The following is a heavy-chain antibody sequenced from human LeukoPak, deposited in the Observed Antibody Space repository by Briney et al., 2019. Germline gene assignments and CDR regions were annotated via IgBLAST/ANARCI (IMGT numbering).Heavy chain of an antibody. J-gene: IGHJ6*02. V-gene: IGHV4-4*07. Sequence: PSETLSLTCTVSGGSISSYYWSWIRQPAGKGLEWIGRIYTSGSTNYNPSLKSRVTMSVDTSKNQFSLKLSSVTAADTAVYYCAREEAAAGHNYYYYYGMDVWGQGTTVTVSS. D-gene: IGHD6-13*01. CDR3: AREEAAAGHNYYYYYGMDV. CDR2: IYTSGST. CDR1: GGSISSYY.